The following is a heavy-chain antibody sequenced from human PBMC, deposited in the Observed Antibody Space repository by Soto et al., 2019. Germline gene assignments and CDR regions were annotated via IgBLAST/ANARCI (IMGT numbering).Heavy chain of an antibody. Sequence: PSETLSLTCTVSGGSVSSGRNYWNWIRQPAGKGLEWIGYMYYSGSTNYNPSLKSRVTISVDTSKNQFSLKLTSVTAADTAVYYCARGSHCGGDCYSGYYYYYGMDVWGQGTTVTVSS. D-gene: IGHD2-21*02. V-gene: IGHV4-61*01. CDR1: GGSVSSGRNY. CDR2: MYYSGST. J-gene: IGHJ6*02. CDR3: ARGSHCGGDCYSGYYYYYGMDV.